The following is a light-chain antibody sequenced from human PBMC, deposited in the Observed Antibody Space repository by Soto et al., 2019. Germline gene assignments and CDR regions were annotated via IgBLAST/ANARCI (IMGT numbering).Light chain of an antibody. CDR3: QQYESHSEA. CDR1: QSVGSW. V-gene: IGKV1-5*01. CDR2: DGT. J-gene: IGKJ1*01. Sequence: DIQLTQSPSTLSASVGDRVSITCWASQSVGSWLAWHQKKPGKAPKLLIFDGTYLESGVPSRFSGSGSGTEFTLTIKDLQPDDSATYYCQQYESHSEAFGQGTKVEVK.